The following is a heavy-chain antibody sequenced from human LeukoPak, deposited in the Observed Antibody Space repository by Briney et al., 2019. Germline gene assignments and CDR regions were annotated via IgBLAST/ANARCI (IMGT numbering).Heavy chain of an antibody. Sequence: GASVTVSFTASGYTFTSYYMHWVRQAPGQGLEWMGIINPSGGSTSYAQKFQGRVTMTRDTSTSTVYMELSSLRSEDTAVYYCAAVVDTGYFDYWGQGTLVTVSS. CDR3: AAVVDTGYFDY. D-gene: IGHD5-12*01. CDR1: GYTFTSYY. V-gene: IGHV1-46*01. CDR2: INPSGGST. J-gene: IGHJ4*02.